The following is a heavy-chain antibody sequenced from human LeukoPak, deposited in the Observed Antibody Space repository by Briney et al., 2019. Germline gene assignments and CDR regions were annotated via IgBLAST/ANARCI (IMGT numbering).Heavy chain of an antibody. CDR3: AKDSGP. CDR2: ISYDGSNK. Sequence: GGSLRLSCAASGFTFSGYGMHWVRQAPGKGLEWVAVISYDGSNKYYADSVKGRFTISRDNSKNTLYLQMNSLRAEDTAVYYCAKDSGPWGQGTLVTVS. D-gene: IGHD1-26*01. V-gene: IGHV3-30*18. CDR1: GFTFSGYG. J-gene: IGHJ5*02.